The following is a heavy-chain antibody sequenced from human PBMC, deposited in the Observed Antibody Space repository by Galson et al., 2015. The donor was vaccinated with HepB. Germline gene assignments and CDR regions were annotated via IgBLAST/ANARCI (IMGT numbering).Heavy chain of an antibody. Sequence: ASGFTFSGFSMNWVRQTPGKGLEWVSSISGDSDHILYADSLKGRFTNSRDNAKNSLYLQMNSLRAEDTALYYCAKGVYDSSGYPALDAFDIWGQGTMVTVSS. D-gene: IGHD3-22*01. CDR1: GFTFSGFS. CDR2: ISGDSDHI. CDR3: AKGVYDSSGYPALDAFDI. J-gene: IGHJ3*02. V-gene: IGHV3-21*04.